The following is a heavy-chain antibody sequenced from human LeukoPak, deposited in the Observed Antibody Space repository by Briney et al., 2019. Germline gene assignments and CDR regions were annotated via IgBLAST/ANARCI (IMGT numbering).Heavy chain of an antibody. Sequence: PSQTLSLTCAISGDSVSSNTPAWNWLRQSPSRGLEWLGRTYYRSKWYNDYAVSVRSRITINPDTAKNQFSLQLNSVTPEDTAVYYCARQQRGAFDYWGQGTLVTVSS. CDR1: GDSVSSNTPA. D-gene: IGHD6-13*01. CDR2: TYYRSKWYN. CDR3: ARQQRGAFDY. J-gene: IGHJ4*02. V-gene: IGHV6-1*01.